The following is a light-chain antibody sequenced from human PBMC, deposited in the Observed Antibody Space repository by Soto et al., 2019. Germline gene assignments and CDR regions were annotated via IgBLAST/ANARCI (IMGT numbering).Light chain of an antibody. V-gene: IGLV2-14*01. CDR1: SRDIGNYNY. Sequence: QSVLSHPASVSGSPGQSISVSCTGTSRDIGNYNYVSWYQHHPGKAPKLMIYEVTSRPSGVSDRFSGSKSGMTASLTISGLQPEDEADYFCASYRSANTLVVFGTGPKVTV. CDR3: ASYRSANTLVV. J-gene: IGLJ1*01. CDR2: EVT.